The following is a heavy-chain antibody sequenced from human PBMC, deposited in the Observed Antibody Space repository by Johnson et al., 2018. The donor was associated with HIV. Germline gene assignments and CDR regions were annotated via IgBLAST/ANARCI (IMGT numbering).Heavy chain of an antibody. D-gene: IGHD3-16*01. V-gene: IGHV3-30*03. J-gene: IGHJ3*02. CDR1: GFTFADYY. CDR2: ISYDGRYK. CDR3: VRGGSYAGHNSDVFDI. Sequence: EFGGGLVKPGGSLRLSCAASGFTFADYYMNWMRQAPGKGLEWVAVISYDGRYKYYANSVKGRLTISRDNSKNLMYLQMKSLKTEDTAVYYCVRGGSYAGHNSDVFDIWGQGTVVTVSS.